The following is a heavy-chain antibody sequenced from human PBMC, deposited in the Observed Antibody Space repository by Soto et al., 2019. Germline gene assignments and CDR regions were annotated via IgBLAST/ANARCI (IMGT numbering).Heavy chain of an antibody. CDR1: VGYISVICYY. J-gene: IGHJ1*01. V-gene: IGHV4-39*01. CDR2: IDHTWET. D-gene: IGHD3-16*02. Sequence: SETLSLTCSVSVGYISVICYYWGWIRHSPGKGLEGIVSIDHTWETYYKSSLKIRISVSVYTSKNQFYLQLRSLTAADTAVYYCASKGYRIWGQGNQVPVSS. CDR3: ASKGYRI.